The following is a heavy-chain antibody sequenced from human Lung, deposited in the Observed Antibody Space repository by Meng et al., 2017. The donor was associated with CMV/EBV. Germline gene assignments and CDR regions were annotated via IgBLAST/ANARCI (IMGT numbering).Heavy chain of an antibody. CDR3: VRSFAPYTSSWYGV. CDR2: ISYDGGKK. V-gene: IGHV3-30-3*01. CDR1: GSTFRSYA. D-gene: IGHD6-13*01. Sequence: GGSLRLXCVASGSTFRSYAMHWVRQAPGKGLEWVAFISYDGGKKYYADSVKGRFTISRDNSNNTLYLQMSSLRADDTAVYYCVRSFAPYTSSWYGVWGQGTLVTVSS. J-gene: IGHJ4*02.